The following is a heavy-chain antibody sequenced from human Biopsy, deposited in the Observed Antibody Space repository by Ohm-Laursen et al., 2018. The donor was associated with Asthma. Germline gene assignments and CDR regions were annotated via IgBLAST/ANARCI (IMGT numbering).Heavy chain of an antibody. D-gene: IGHD6-13*01. CDR2: IYYSGTT. J-gene: IGHJ6*02. CDR3: VRGSSSWHHGPFHYYYGLDV. V-gene: IGHV4-39*01. Sequence: TLSLTCCLSSGSGGYMRSGNYYWGWIRQPPGKGLEWIGGIYYSGTTYYNPSLESRVTVSADTPKNQFSLKLTSLTAADTAVYYCVRGSSSWHHGPFHYYYGLDVWGQGTTATVSS. CDR1: GGYMRSGNYY.